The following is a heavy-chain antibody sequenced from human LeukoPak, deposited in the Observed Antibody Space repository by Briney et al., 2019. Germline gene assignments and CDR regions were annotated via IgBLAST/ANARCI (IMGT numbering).Heavy chain of an antibody. V-gene: IGHV1-2*02. Sequence: GASVKVSCKASGYTFTGYYMHWVRQAPGQGLEWMGWINPNSGGTNYAQKFQGRVTMTRDTSISAAYMELSRLRSDDTAVYYCARDIGNPRDYRNYYYGMDVWGQGTTVTVSS. CDR3: ARDIGNPRDYRNYYYGMDV. CDR2: INPNSGGT. D-gene: IGHD4-17*01. J-gene: IGHJ6*02. CDR1: GYTFTGYY.